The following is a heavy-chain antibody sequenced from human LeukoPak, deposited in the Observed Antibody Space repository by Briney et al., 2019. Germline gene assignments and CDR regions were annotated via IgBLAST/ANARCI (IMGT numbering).Heavy chain of an antibody. J-gene: IGHJ3*01. D-gene: IGHD7-27*01. V-gene: IGHV4-34*01. CDR1: LESFRTYY. Sequence: SDTLSLTCAVYLESFRTYYWNWVRQSPGKGLEWIGEINHSGTTNYEPSLKSRVTTSADTSKNQFSLKLSSVTAADTAVYYCTRGGFWGSGRAFDVWGQGTMVTVSS. CDR2: INHSGTT. CDR3: TRGGFWGSGRAFDV.